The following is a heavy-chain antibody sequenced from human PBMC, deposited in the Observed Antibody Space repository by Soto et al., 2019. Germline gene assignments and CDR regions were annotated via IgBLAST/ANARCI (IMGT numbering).Heavy chain of an antibody. Sequence: PSETLSLTCTVSGGSITSSSFYWAWVRQTPGKGLEYIGRIYYSGSTHYNPSLKSRVIMSIDTSKNQFSLNLTSVTAADTAVYFCERLGIAASEWFGPWGRGNLVPVSS. CDR3: ERLGIAASEWFGP. CDR1: GGSITSSSFY. CDR2: IYYSGST. J-gene: IGHJ5*02. D-gene: IGHD6-13*01. V-gene: IGHV4-39*01.